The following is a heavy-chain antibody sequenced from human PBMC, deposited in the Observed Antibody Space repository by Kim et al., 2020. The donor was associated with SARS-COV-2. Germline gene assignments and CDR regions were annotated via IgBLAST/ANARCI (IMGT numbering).Heavy chain of an antibody. Sequence: GGSLRLSCAASGFTFSSYWMSWVRQAPGKGLEWVANIKQDGSEKYYVDSVKGRFTISRDNAKNSLYLQMNSLRAEDTAVYYCAQSSSWYPAAAPFDIWGQGTMVTVSS. CDR2: IKQDGSEK. J-gene: IGHJ3*02. CDR3: AQSSSWYPAAAPFDI. V-gene: IGHV3-7*01. D-gene: IGHD6-13*01. CDR1: GFTFSSYW.